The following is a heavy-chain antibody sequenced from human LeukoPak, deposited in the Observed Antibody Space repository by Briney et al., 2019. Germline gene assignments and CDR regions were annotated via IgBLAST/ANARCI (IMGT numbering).Heavy chain of an antibody. CDR1: GDSISGSF. V-gene: IGHV4-59*08. Sequence: SETLSLTCSVSGDSISGSFWSWIRQPPGKGLEWIGYIYYSGSTNYNPSLKSRVTISVDTSKNQFSLKLSSVTAADTAVYYCARGPIGEAVAEIRFDPWGQGTLVTVSS. J-gene: IGHJ5*02. CDR2: IYYSGST. D-gene: IGHD6-19*01. CDR3: ARGPIGEAVAEIRFDP.